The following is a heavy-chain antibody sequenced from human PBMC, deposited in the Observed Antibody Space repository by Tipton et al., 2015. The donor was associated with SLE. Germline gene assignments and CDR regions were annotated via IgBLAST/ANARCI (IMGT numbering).Heavy chain of an antibody. J-gene: IGHJ2*01. V-gene: IGHV4-39*07. CDR2: IFTTGSA. CDR1: GGPIRNSPYY. Sequence: TLSLTCHVAGGPIRNSPYYWAWIRQTRGKRLEWIGRIFTTGSANYNPSLKSRVTMSVDPSKNQFSLNLGSVTAADTATYYCARDKVVRTIYSNYYYFDLWGRGTLVTVSS. D-gene: IGHD4-11*01. CDR3: ARDKVVRTIYSNYYYFDL.